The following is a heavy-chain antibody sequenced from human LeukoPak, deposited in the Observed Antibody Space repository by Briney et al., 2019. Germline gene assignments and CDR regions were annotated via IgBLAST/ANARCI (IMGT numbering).Heavy chain of an antibody. Sequence: SETLSLTCTVSGGSISSYYWSWIRQPPGKGLEWIGYIYYSGSTNYNPSLKSRVTISVDTSKNQFSLKLSSVTAADTAVYYCARDPFIVVVPVANGWFDPWGQGTLVTVSS. J-gene: IGHJ5*02. CDR2: IYYSGST. CDR1: GGSISSYY. CDR3: ARDPFIVVVPVANGWFDP. V-gene: IGHV4-59*01. D-gene: IGHD2-15*01.